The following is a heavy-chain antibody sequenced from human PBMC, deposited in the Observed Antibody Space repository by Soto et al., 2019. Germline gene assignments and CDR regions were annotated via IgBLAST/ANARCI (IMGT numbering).Heavy chain of an antibody. Sequence: SETLSLTCTVSGGSITNSGQYCVWIRQPPGKGLEWIGSIYYSGSPYYKPSLKSRLTMSVDTSKNQFSLKLSSVTAADAAVYYCGRISSHGDYAYWGQGTLVTVSS. CDR3: GRISSHGDYAY. V-gene: IGHV4-39*01. CDR1: GGSITNSGQY. J-gene: IGHJ4*02. D-gene: IGHD4-17*01. CDR2: IYYSGSP.